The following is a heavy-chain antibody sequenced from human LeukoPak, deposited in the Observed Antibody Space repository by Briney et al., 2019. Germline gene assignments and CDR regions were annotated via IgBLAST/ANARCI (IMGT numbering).Heavy chain of an antibody. CDR1: GFTFSDYY. Sequence: GGSLRLSCAASGFTFSDYYMSWIRQAPGKGLEWVANIRQDGSERYYVDSVKGRFTISRDNAKNSLYLQMNSLRAEDTAVYYCASSPYYYYYMDVWGKGTTATVSS. J-gene: IGHJ6*03. CDR2: IRQDGSER. V-gene: IGHV3-7*01. CDR3: ASSPYYYYYMDV.